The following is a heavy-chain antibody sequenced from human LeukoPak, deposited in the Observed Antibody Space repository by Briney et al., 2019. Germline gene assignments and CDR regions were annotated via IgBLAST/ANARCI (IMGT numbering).Heavy chain of an antibody. CDR2: IIPIFGTA. D-gene: IGHD4-17*01. Sequence: ASVKASCKASGGTFSSYAISWVRQAPGQGLEWMGGIIPIFGTANYAQKFQGRVTITADKSTSTAYMELSSLRSEDTAVYYCASAGVYGDYFSGDYWGQGTLVTVSS. CDR3: ASAGVYGDYFSGDY. V-gene: IGHV1-69*06. J-gene: IGHJ4*02. CDR1: GGTFSSYA.